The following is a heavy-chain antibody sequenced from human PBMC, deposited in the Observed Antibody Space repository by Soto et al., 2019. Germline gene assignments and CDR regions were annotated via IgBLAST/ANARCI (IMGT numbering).Heavy chain of an antibody. CDR3: ARDLSSSSENWFDP. Sequence: KSSETLSLTCAVSGYSISSGYYWGWIRQPPGKGLEWIGSMYHSGNTYYNPSLKSRVTISVDTSKNQFSLKLSSVTAADTAVYYRARDLSSSSENWFDPWGQGILVTVSS. CDR2: MYHSGNT. D-gene: IGHD6-6*01. CDR1: GYSISSGYY. J-gene: IGHJ5*02. V-gene: IGHV4-38-2*02.